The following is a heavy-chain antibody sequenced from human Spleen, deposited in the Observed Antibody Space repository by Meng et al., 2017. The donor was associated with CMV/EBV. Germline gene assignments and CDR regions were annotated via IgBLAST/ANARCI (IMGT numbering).Heavy chain of an antibody. D-gene: IGHD5-18*01. J-gene: IGHJ4*02. CDR3: ATFNGYSLFFDY. V-gene: IGHV3-48*03. CDR2: ITSSGNTI. Sequence: GESLKISCASSGFTFSGYEMNWVRQAPGKGLEWLSYITSSGNTIYYADSVKGRLTISRDNAKNSLYLQMNSLRAEDTAVYYCATFNGYSLFFDYWGQGTLVTVSS. CDR1: GFTFSGYE.